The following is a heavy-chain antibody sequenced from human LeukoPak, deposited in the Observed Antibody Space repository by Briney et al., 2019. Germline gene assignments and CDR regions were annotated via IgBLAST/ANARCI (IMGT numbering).Heavy chain of an antibody. V-gene: IGHV1-24*01. D-gene: IGHD2-21*01. CDR3: AKVGETDNIDY. Sequence: ASVKVSCKVSGYTLTELSMHWVRQAPGKGLEWMGGFDPEDGETIYAQKFQGRVTMTRDTSISTAYMELSRLRSDDTAVYYCAKVGETDNIDYWGQGTLVTVYS. J-gene: IGHJ4*02. CDR1: GYTLTELS. CDR2: FDPEDGET.